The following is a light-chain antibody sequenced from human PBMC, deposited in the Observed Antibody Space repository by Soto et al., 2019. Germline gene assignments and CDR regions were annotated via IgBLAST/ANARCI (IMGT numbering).Light chain of an antibody. CDR1: SSNIGSNY. V-gene: IGLV1-47*01. Sequence: QPVLTQPPSASGTPGQRVTVSCSGSSSNIGSNYIYWYQFLPGTAPKLLIYRNDRRPSGVPDRFSGSKSGASASLAIIGLRSADEADYYCAAWDDSLSVWVFGGGTKLTVL. CDR3: AAWDDSLSVWV. CDR2: RND. J-gene: IGLJ3*02.